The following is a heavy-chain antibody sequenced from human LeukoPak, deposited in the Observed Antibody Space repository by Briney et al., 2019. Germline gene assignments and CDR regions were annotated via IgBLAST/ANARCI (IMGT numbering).Heavy chain of an antibody. Sequence: SETLSLTCTVSGGSISSYYWSWIRQPPGKGLEWIGYIYYSGSTNYNPSLKSRVTISVDTSKNQFSLKLSSVTAADTAVYYCARFNSSGYYQLFDYWGQGTLVTVSS. D-gene: IGHD3-22*01. CDR2: IYYSGST. V-gene: IGHV4-59*01. CDR1: GGSISSYY. CDR3: ARFNSSGYYQLFDY. J-gene: IGHJ4*02.